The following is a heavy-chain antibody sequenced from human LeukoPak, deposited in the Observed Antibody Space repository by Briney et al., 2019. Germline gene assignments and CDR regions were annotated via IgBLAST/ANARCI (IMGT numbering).Heavy chain of an antibody. CDR2: ISNSSSYI. J-gene: IGHJ3*02. CDR3: ARDFLAYYYDSSGYGIGAFDI. Sequence: PGGSLRLSCAASGFTFSTFAMIWVRQAPGKGLEWVSSISNSSSYIYYADSVKGRFTISRDNAKNSLYLQMNSLRAEDTAVYYCARDFLAYYYDSSGYGIGAFDIWGQGTMVTVSS. D-gene: IGHD3-22*01. V-gene: IGHV3-21*01. CDR1: GFTFSTFA.